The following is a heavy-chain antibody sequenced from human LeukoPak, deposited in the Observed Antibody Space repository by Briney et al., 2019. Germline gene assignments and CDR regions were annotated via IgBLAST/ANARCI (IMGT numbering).Heavy chain of an antibody. J-gene: IGHJ6*03. Sequence: PSETLSLTCNVSGGSISSYSWTWIRQPPGKGLEWIGYIYYSGYTNYNPSLKSRVTISVDTPKNQFSLKLSSVTAADTAVYYCTRGSIAYYYMDVWGKGTTVTISS. CDR3: TRGSIAYYYMDV. CDR2: IYYSGYT. CDR1: GGSISSYS. D-gene: IGHD3-22*01. V-gene: IGHV4-59*01.